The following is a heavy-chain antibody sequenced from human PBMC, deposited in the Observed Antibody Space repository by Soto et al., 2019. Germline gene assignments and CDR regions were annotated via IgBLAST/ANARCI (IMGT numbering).Heavy chain of an antibody. CDR2: INHSGST. CDR1: GGSFSGYY. Sequence: SETLSLTCAVYGGSFSGYYWSWIRQPPGKGLEWIGEINHSGSTNYNPSLKSRVTISVDTSKNQFSLKLSSVTAADTAVYYCARGYGSGSYYNYYYGMDVWGQGTTVTVSS. D-gene: IGHD3-10*01. J-gene: IGHJ6*02. V-gene: IGHV4-34*01. CDR3: ARGYGSGSYYNYYYGMDV.